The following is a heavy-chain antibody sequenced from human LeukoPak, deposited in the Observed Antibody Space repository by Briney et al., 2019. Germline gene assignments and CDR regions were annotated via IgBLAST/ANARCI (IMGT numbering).Heavy chain of an antibody. J-gene: IGHJ5*02. Sequence: PGGSLRLSCAATGFTFSSYWMHWVRQVPGKGLVWVSRINSDGSSTMYADSVKGRFTISRDNAKNTLYLQMNSLRDEDTAVYYCARGPAPSNWFDRWGQGTLVTVSS. CDR3: ARGPAPSNWFDR. CDR2: INSDGSST. CDR1: GFTFSSYW. V-gene: IGHV3-74*03.